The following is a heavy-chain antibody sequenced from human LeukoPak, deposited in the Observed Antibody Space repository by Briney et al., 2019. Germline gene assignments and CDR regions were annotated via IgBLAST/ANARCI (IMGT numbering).Heavy chain of an antibody. J-gene: IGHJ4*02. CDR2: ISYNGST. V-gene: IGHV4-59*01. D-gene: IGHD5-24*01. Sequence: ASETLSLTCTVSGGSISNYYWSWIRQPPGKGLEWIGYISYNGSTDYNPSLKSRVTMSVDTSKNQFSLKLKSVTPADTAIYYCTRDRRDGYNYVDVWGQGTLVTVSS. CDR1: GGSISNYY. CDR3: TRDRRDGYNYVDV.